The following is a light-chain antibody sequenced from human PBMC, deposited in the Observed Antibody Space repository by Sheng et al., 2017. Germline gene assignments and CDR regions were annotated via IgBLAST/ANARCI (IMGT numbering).Light chain of an antibody. CDR2: GAS. V-gene: IGKV1-39*01. J-gene: IGKJ1*01. Sequence: IQMTQSPSSLSASVGDRVTITCRASQPLGKYVNWYQEKPGGAPSLLIYGASSLATGVPSRFSGSGSGSDFTLTIYSLQPEDFATYYCQQSYSVPRTFGQGPRWKSN. CDR1: QPLGKY. CDR3: QQSYSVPRT.